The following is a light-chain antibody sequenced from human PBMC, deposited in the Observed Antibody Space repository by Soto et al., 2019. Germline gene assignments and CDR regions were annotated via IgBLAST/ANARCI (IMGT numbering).Light chain of an antibody. CDR3: SSYAGSNNLYV. CDR1: SSDVGGYNY. V-gene: IGLV2-8*01. Sequence: QSALTQPPSASGSPGQSVTISCTGTSSDVGGYNYVSWYQQHPGKAPKLMIYEVSKRPVWVPDRFSGSKSGNTASLTVSGLQAEDEADYYCSSYAGSNNLYVFGTGTKLTVL. J-gene: IGLJ1*01. CDR2: EVS.